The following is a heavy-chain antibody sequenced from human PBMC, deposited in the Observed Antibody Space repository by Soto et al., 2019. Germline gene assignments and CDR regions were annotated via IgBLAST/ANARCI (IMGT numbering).Heavy chain of an antibody. J-gene: IGHJ5*02. CDR2: ISSRGST. CDR1: GASISSGDYY. V-gene: IGHV4-30-4*08. D-gene: IGHD1-1*01. CDR3: ASGTTP. Sequence: SETLSLTCPVSGASISSGDYYCSWIRQPPEKGLDSIRYISSRGSTYYTPSLKTRVTISVRTSKNQFSLKLSSVTAAATAVYYCASGTTPWGQRTLVTVST.